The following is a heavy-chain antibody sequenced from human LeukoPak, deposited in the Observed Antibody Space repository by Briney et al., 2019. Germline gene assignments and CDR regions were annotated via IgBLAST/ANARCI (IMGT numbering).Heavy chain of an antibody. Sequence: GGSLRLSCAASGFTFSSYEMNWVRQVPGKGLEWVSYISSSGSTIYYADSVKGRFTISRDNAKNSLYLQMNSLRAEDTAVYYCAREEQQLLDYWGQGTLVTVSS. CDR1: GFTFSSYE. D-gene: IGHD6-13*01. CDR2: ISSSGSTI. J-gene: IGHJ4*02. V-gene: IGHV3-48*03. CDR3: AREEQQLLDY.